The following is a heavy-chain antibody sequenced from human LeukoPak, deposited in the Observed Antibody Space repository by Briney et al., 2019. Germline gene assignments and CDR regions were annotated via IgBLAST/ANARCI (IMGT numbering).Heavy chain of an antibody. D-gene: IGHD1-1*01. J-gene: IGHJ4*02. CDR1: GFTFSSYE. V-gene: IGHV3-48*03. CDR2: ISSSGSTI. Sequence: SGGSLRLSCAASGFTFSSYEMNWVRQAPGKGLEWVSYISSSGSTIYYADSVKGRFTISRDNAKNSLYLQMNSLRAEDTAVYYCAGGHNWNDIERTPNYWGQGTLVTVSS. CDR3: AGGHNWNDIERTPNY.